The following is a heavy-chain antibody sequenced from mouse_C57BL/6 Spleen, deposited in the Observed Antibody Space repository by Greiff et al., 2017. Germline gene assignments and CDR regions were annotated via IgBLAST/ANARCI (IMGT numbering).Heavy chain of an antibody. V-gene: IGHV1-55*01. CDR3: ARRALYYAYPLYYAMDY. Sequence: QVQLQQPGAELVKPGASVKMSCKASGYTFTSYWITWVKQRPGQGLEWIGDIFPGSGSTNYNDKFKSKATLTVDTSSSTAYMQLSSLTSEDSAVYYCARRALYYAYPLYYAMDYWGQGTSVTVSS. CDR2: IFPGSGST. CDR1: GYTFTSYW. J-gene: IGHJ4*01. D-gene: IGHD2-2*01.